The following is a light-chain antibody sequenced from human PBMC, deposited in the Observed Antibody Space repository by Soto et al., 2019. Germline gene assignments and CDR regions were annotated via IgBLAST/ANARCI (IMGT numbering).Light chain of an antibody. CDR2: AAF. J-gene: IGKJ1*01. CDR1: QSISSY. V-gene: IGKV1-39*01. Sequence: DIQMTQSPSSLSASVGDRVTITCRASQSISSYLNWYQQKPGKAPNLLIHAAFNLQSGVPSRFSGSGSGTDFTLTISSLQPEDFATYFCQQSYSTPPWTFGQGTKVDIK. CDR3: QQSYSTPPWT.